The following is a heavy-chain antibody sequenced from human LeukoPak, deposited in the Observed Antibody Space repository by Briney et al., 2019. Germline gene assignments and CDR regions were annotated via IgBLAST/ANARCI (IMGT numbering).Heavy chain of an antibody. J-gene: IGHJ4*02. CDR1: GLTVSSNC. CDR3: ARERGGSSSYPPVVDY. Sequence: GGSLRLSCAASGLTVSSNCMSWVRQAPGKGLEWVSLIYSGGSTYYTDSVKGRFTISRDNSKNTLYLQMNSLRAEDTAVYYCARERGGSSSYPPVVDYWGQGTLVTVSS. CDR2: IYSGGST. V-gene: IGHV3-53*01. D-gene: IGHD6-13*01.